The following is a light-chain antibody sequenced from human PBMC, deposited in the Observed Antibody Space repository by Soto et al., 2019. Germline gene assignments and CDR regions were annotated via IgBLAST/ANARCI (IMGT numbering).Light chain of an antibody. Sequence: EIVMKQSQATLSVSPGERATLSCRARQSVSSTLAWYQQKPGQAHRLLIYGASTRATGIPARFSGSGSWTEFTLTIISLQYEDFAVDYCQQYNNWPPWTFGQGTKVEIK. CDR2: GAS. J-gene: IGKJ1*01. CDR1: QSVSST. V-gene: IGKV3-15*01. CDR3: QQYNNWPPWT.